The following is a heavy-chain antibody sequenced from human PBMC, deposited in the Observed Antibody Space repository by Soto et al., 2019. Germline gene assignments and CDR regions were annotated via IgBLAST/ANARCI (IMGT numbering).Heavy chain of an antibody. D-gene: IGHD2-8*02. Sequence: EVQLLESGGGLVQPGGSLRLSCAASGFAFHTHALSWVRQAPGKGLEWVSAISASGVTTYYADSVKGRFTISRDNSKNTVTLQMNSLRAEDTAFYYCAKDRTPPLSLSPSSQAIKNLLVGQCFDSWGQGTLVTVSS. V-gene: IGHV3-23*01. J-gene: IGHJ4*02. CDR1: GFAFHTHA. CDR2: ISASGVTT. CDR3: AKDRTPPLSLSPSSQAIKNLLVGQCFDS.